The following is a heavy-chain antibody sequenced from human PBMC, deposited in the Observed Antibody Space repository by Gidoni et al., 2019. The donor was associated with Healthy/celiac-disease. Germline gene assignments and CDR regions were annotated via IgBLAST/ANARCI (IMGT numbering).Heavy chain of an antibody. Sequence: QLQLQESGPGLVKPSETLSLTCTVSGGSISSSSYYWGWIRQPPGKGLEWIGSIYYSGSTYYNPSLKSRVTISVDTSKNQFSLKLSSVTAADTAVYYCSRVTRSKLADYWGQGTLVTVSS. CDR1: GGSISSSSYY. CDR3: SRVTRSKLADY. D-gene: IGHD2-21*02. V-gene: IGHV4-39*01. CDR2: IYYSGST. J-gene: IGHJ4*02.